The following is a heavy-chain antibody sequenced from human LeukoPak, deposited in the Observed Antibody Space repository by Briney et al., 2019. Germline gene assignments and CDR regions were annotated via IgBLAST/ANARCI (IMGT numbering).Heavy chain of an antibody. J-gene: IGHJ2*01. V-gene: IGHV1-69*10. CDR2: IIPIFGIA. CDR1: GGTFSSYA. Sequence: SVKVSCKASGGTFSSYAISWVRQAPGQGLEWIGRIIPIFGIANYAQKFQGRVTITADKSTSTAYMELSSLRSEDTAVYYCARDDCSSTSCYLNWYFDLWGRGTLVTVSS. CDR3: ARDDCSSTSCYLNWYFDL. D-gene: IGHD2-2*01.